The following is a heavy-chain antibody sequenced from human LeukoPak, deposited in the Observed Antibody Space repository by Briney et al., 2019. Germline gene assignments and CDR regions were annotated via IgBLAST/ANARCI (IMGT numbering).Heavy chain of an antibody. V-gene: IGHV3-7*01. CDR2: IKPDGSEK. J-gene: IGHJ4*02. CDR1: GFTFSSYW. CDR3: ARGGSWSWDN. D-gene: IGHD2-8*02. Sequence: GGSLRLSCVASGFTFSSYWMNWVRQAPGKGLEWVAIIKPDGSEKFYADSVRGRFTISRDNAKNSLYLKMNSLRADDTAVYYGARGGSWSWDNWGQGTLVTVS.